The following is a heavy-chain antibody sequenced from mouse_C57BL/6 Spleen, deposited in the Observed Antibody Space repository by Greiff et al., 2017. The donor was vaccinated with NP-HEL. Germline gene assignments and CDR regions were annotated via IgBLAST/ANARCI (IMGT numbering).Heavy chain of an antibody. CDR3: ARRYYGNYFWLAY. Sequence: EVQLQQSGPELVKPGASVKIPCKASGYTFTDYNMDWVKQSHGKSLEWIGDINPNNGGTIYNQKFKGKATLTVDKSSSTAYMVLRSLTSEDTAVYYCARRYYGNYFWLAYWGQGTLVTVSA. J-gene: IGHJ3*01. CDR1: GYTFTDYN. V-gene: IGHV1-18*01. D-gene: IGHD2-1*01. CDR2: INPNNGGT.